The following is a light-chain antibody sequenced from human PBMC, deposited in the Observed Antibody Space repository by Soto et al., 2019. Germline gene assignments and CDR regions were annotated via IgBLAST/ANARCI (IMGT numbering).Light chain of an antibody. CDR3: QQRSNWPPFT. CDR2: DAS. CDR1: QSVSNY. Sequence: EIVLTQSPATLPLSPGESATLSCRASQSVSNYLAWYQQKPGQAPRLLIYDASNRATDIPARFSGSGSGTDFTLTISSLEPEDFAVYYCQQRSNWPPFTFGQGTRLEIK. J-gene: IGKJ5*01. V-gene: IGKV3-11*01.